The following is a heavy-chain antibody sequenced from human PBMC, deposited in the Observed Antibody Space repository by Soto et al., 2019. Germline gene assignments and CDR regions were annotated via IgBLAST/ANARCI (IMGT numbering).Heavy chain of an antibody. CDR2: IYRGGSV. Sequence: EVQLVESGGGLIQPGGSLRLSCAVSGFSVSGNYMSWVRQAPGKGLDLVSVIYRGGSVYYADSVKGRFTISRDESQNTLYLQMNSLRADDTAGYYCARSMMVRGVLFDLWGQGTLVSVSS. J-gene: IGHJ4*02. CDR3: ARSMMVRGVLFDL. D-gene: IGHD3-10*01. V-gene: IGHV3-53*01. CDR1: GFSVSGNY.